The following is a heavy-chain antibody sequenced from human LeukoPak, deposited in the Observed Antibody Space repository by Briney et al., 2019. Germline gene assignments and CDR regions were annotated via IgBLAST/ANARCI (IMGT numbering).Heavy chain of an antibody. CDR3: ARDYCSGGRCYSVDY. CDR2: ISRSGDTI. Sequence: GGSLRLSCAASGFTFSDYAMSWIRQAPGQGLEWVSYISRSGDTIDYADSVKGRFSISRDNAKNSLYLQMNSLRAEDTAMYYCARDYCSGGRCYSVDYWGQGTLVTVSS. CDR1: GFTFSDYA. D-gene: IGHD2-15*01. J-gene: IGHJ4*02. V-gene: IGHV3-11*04.